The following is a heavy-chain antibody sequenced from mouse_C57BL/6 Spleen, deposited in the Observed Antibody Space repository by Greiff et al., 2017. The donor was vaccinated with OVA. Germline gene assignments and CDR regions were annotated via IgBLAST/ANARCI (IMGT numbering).Heavy chain of an antibody. Sequence: QVQLQQSGAELVRPGTSVKVSCKASGYAFTNYLIEWVKQRPGQGLEWIGVINPGSGGTNYNEKFKGKATLTADKSSGTAYMQLSSLTSEDSAVYFCARGGGTGYYFDYWGQGTTLTVSS. CDR2: INPGSGGT. D-gene: IGHD3-3*01. CDR1: GYAFTNYL. CDR3: ARGGGTGYYFDY. V-gene: IGHV1-54*01. J-gene: IGHJ2*01.